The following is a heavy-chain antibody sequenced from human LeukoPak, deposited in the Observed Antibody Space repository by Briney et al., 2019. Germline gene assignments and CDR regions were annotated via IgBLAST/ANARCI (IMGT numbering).Heavy chain of an antibody. CDR1: GYTFTGYY. D-gene: IGHD6-6*01. CDR2: INPNSGGT. Sequence: ASVKVSCKASGYTFTGYYMHWVRQAPGQGLEWMGWINPNSGGTNYAQKFQGRVTMTRDTSISTAYMELSRLRSDDTAVYYCARGIIAGGPAARSKEFDYWGQGTLVTVSS. J-gene: IGHJ4*02. V-gene: IGHV1-2*02. CDR3: ARGIIAGGPAARSKEFDY.